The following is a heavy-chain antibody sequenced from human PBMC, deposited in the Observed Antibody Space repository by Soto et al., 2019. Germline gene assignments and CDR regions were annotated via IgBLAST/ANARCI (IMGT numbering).Heavy chain of an antibody. V-gene: IGHV3-74*01. D-gene: IGHD1-26*01. Sequence: EVQLVESGGGLVPPGGSLRLSCAASGFTFSRYWIHWVRQAPGKGLVWVSRINREGSSTNYADFVEGRFTISRDNAKNTVSLQMNSLRDEDTAVYYCARGASGSYYVDYWGQGTLVTVSS. CDR1: GFTFSRYW. CDR2: INREGSST. CDR3: ARGASGSYYVDY. J-gene: IGHJ4*02.